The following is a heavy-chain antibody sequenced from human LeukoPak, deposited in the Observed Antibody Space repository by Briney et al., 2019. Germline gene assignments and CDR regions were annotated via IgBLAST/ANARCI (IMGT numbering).Heavy chain of an antibody. D-gene: IGHD3-10*01. CDR3: ARLGLKITMVRGVIMASGFDP. CDR1: GGSISSSSYY. Sequence: SETLSLTCTVSGGSISSSSYYWGWIRQPPGKGLEWIGSIYYSGSTYYNPSLKSRVPISVDTSKNQFSLKLSSVTAADTAVYYWARLGLKITMVRGVIMASGFDPWGQGTLVTVSS. V-gene: IGHV4-39*01. J-gene: IGHJ5*02. CDR2: IYYSGST.